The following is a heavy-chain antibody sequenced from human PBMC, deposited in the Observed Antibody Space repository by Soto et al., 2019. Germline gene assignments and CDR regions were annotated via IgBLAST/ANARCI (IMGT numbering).Heavy chain of an antibody. J-gene: IGHJ4*02. Sequence: SETLSLTCTVSGGSISSGGYYWSWIRQHPGKGLEWIGYIYYSGSTYYNPSLKSRVTISVDTSKNQFSLKLSSVTAADTAVYYCARVGGRGGYCSSTSCYRTYIDYWGQGTLVTDSS. CDR2: IYYSGST. CDR1: GGSISSGGYY. V-gene: IGHV4-31*03. D-gene: IGHD2-2*01. CDR3: ARVGGRGGYCSSTSCYRTYIDY.